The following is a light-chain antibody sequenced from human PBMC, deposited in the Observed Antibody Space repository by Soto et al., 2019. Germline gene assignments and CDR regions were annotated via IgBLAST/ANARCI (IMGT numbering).Light chain of an antibody. CDR2: VAS. CDR1: QGIGND. Sequence: DTQMTQSPSSLSASVGDRATITCRASQGIGNDLGWYQQKPGKAPKRLIYVASSLQSGVPSRFSGSGSGTEFTLTISSLQPEDSATYYCLQHNSYPLTFGPGTKVDIK. V-gene: IGKV1-17*01. CDR3: LQHNSYPLT. J-gene: IGKJ3*01.